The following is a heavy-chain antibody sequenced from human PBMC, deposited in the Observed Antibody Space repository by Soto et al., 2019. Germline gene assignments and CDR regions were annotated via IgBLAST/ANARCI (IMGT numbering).Heavy chain of an antibody. CDR1: GGSISSYY. Sequence: SETLSLTCTVSGGSISSYYWSWIRQPAGKGLEWIGRIFTSGSTNYNPSLKSRLTMSVDTSKNQFSLILSSVTAADTAVYYCARAVHYYDSSGYFDYWGQGTQVTVSS. CDR2: IFTSGST. V-gene: IGHV4-4*07. CDR3: ARAVHYYDSSGYFDY. D-gene: IGHD3-22*01. J-gene: IGHJ4*02.